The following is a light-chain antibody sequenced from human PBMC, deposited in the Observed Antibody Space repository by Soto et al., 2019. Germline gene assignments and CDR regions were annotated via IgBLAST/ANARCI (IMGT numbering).Light chain of an antibody. CDR1: SSDIGGYNY. Sequence: QSVLTQPASVSGSPGQSITISCTGTSSDIGGYNYVSWYQQHPGKVPKLIIYDVSNRPSGVSDRFSGSKSGNAASLTISGLQAEDEADYYCSSYTSTRTLYVFGTGTKLTVL. CDR3: SSYTSTRTLYV. V-gene: IGLV2-14*03. J-gene: IGLJ1*01. CDR2: DVS.